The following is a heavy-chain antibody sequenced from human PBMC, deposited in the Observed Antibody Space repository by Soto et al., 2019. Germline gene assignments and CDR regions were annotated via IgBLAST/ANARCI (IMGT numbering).Heavy chain of an antibody. CDR1: GGSISSSSYY. CDR3: ARRDLGNYALRRGFDI. D-gene: IGHD1-7*01. J-gene: IGHJ3*02. Sequence: SETLSLTCTVSGGSISSSSYYWGWIRQPPGKGLEWIGSIYYSGSTYYNPSLKSRVTISVDTSKNQFSLKLSSVTAADTAVYYCARRDLGNYALRRGFDIWGQGTMVTVSS. V-gene: IGHV4-39*01. CDR2: IYYSGST.